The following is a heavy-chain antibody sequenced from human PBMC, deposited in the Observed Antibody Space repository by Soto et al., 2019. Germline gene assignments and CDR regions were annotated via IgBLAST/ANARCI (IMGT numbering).Heavy chain of an antibody. CDR3: ARVPSP. CDR1: GGSISSGGYS. CDR2: IYHSGST. Sequence: SETLSLTCAVSGGSISSGGYSWSWVRQPPGKGLEWTGYIYHSGSTYYNQSLKSRVTISVDRSKNQFSLKLSSVTAADTAVYYCARVPSPWGQGTLVTVSS. J-gene: IGHJ5*02. V-gene: IGHV4-30-2*01.